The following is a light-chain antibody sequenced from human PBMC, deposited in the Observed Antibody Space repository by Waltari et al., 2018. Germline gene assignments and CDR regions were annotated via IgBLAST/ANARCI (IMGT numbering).Light chain of an antibody. Sequence: DIQMTQSPSTLPASVGDRVTITCRASQSISSWLAWYQQKPGKAPKFLIYRASNLESGVPSRFSGSGSGTEFTLTISSLQPEDFATYFCQQYHTYSRTFGQGTKVEVK. V-gene: IGKV1-5*03. CDR2: RAS. CDR1: QSISSW. J-gene: IGKJ1*01. CDR3: QQYHTYSRT.